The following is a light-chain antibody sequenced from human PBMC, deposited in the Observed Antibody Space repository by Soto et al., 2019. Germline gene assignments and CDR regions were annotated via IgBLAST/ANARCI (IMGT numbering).Light chain of an antibody. CDR1: QSVSSN. J-gene: IGKJ4*01. CDR2: GAS. V-gene: IGKV3-15*01. CDR3: QQYNNWPPSFT. Sequence: EIVMTQSPATLSVSPGERATLSCRASQSVSSNLAWYQQKPGQAPRLLIYGASTRSTGIPARFSGSGSGTEFTLTISSLPSEDFAVYYCQQYNNWPPSFTFGGGTKVEIK.